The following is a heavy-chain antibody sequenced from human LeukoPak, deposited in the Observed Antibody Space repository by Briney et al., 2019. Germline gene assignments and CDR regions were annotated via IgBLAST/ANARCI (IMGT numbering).Heavy chain of an antibody. J-gene: IGHJ4*02. CDR3: AKDQPSIFGVVRLYCFDY. Sequence: GGSLRLSCAASGFTFSSYAMSWVRQAPGKGLEWVSAISGSGGSTYYADSVKGRFTISRDNSKNTLYLQMNSLRAEDTAVYYCAKDQPSIFGVVRLYCFDYWGQGTLVTVSS. V-gene: IGHV3-23*01. CDR2: ISGSGGST. CDR1: GFTFSSYA. D-gene: IGHD3-3*01.